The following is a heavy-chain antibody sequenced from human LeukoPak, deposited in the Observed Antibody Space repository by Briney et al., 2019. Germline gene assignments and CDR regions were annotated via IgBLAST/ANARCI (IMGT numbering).Heavy chain of an antibody. D-gene: IGHD4-23*01. CDR1: GFTFTACA. CDR2: IRYDGSNK. V-gene: IGHV3-30*02. J-gene: IGHJ5*02. Sequence: GGSLRLSCAASGFTFTACAMHWVRQAPGKGLEWVAYIRYDGSNKNYADSVKGRFAISRDNSKDMVYLQMNSLRPEDSAIYYCTXGDXYXANARLPKFNWFDPWGQGTLVTVSS. CDR3: TXGDXYXANARLPKFNWFDP.